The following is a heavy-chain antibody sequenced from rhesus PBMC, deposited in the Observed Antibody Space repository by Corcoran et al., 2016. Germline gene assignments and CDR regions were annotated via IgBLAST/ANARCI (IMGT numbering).Heavy chain of an antibody. V-gene: IGHV4-160*01. J-gene: IGHJ3*01. CDR1: GGSVTGYW. D-gene: IGHD6-25*01. CDR2: SHSGGHT. Sequence: QVQLQQWGGGLVKPSETLSLTCAVYGGSVTGYWWGWIRQPPGKGLEWIGRSHSGGHTNNTPPLQSRVTISIDTSKNQFSRKLSSRPAADTSLYYCARHLDGSWIGAFEFWGQGVRVTVS. CDR3: ARHLDGSWIGAFEF.